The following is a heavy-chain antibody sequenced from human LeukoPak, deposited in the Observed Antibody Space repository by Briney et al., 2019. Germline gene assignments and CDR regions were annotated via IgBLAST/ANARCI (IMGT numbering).Heavy chain of an antibody. CDR1: GFTFRSYG. Sequence: GGSLRLSCAASGFTFRSYGMHWVRQAPGKGLEWVAVIWYDGSNKHYADSVKGRFTISRDNSKNTLYLQMNSLRAEDTAVYYCAKDGGYGSGSYYPDYWGQGTLVTVSS. D-gene: IGHD3-10*01. CDR3: AKDGGYGSGSYYPDY. CDR2: IWYDGSNK. V-gene: IGHV3-33*06. J-gene: IGHJ4*02.